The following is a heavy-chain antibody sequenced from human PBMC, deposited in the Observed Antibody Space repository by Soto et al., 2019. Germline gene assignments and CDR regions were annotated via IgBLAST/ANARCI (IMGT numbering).Heavy chain of an antibody. CDR2: ISFVGSHK. J-gene: IGHJ4*02. D-gene: IGHD2-15*01. Sequence: QVLLVESGGGVVQPGRSLRLSCAGSGFTFSNYGLHWVRQAPGKGLDWGSFISFVGSHKYYVDSVKGRFTISRDNSNNMLYLQMDSLTTEDTAVYYCAKDGAPRYCSRSSCHPAGAYWGQGTLVTVSS. CDR3: AKDGAPRYCSRSSCHPAGAY. CDR1: GFTFSNYG. V-gene: IGHV3-30*18.